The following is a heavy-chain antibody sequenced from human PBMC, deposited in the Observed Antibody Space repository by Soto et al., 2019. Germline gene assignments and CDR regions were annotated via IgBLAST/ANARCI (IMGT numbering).Heavy chain of an antibody. CDR1: EYTFIGFH. D-gene: IGHD2-15*01. J-gene: IGHJ6*02. CDR3: AKGLWTVGHCTGGSCYDGMDV. V-gene: IGHV1-2*02. CDR2: INPKSGDT. Sequence: QVQLVQSGAEVKKPGASVKVSCEASEYTFIGFHLHWVRQAPGQGLEWMGWINPKSGDTKNAQKFQGRVTLTRETSISTGYMELSRLESNDTAVYYCAKGLWTVGHCTGGSCYDGMDVWGQGTTVTVSS.